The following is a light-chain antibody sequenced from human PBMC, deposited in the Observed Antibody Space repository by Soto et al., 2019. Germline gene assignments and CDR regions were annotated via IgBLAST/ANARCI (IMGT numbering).Light chain of an antibody. V-gene: IGLV2-14*01. J-gene: IGLJ1*01. Sequence: QSALTQPASVSGSPGQSITISCTGTSSDVGGYNYVSWYPQHPGKAPKLMIYEVSNRPSGVSNRFSGSKSGNTASLTISGLQAEDEADYYCSSYTSSSTLPYVFGTGTKVTVL. CDR2: EVS. CDR1: SSDVGGYNY. CDR3: SSYTSSSTLPYV.